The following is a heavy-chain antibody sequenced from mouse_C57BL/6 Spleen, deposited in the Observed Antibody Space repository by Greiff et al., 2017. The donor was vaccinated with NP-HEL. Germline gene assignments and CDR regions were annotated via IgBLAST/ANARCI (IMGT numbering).Heavy chain of an antibody. V-gene: IGHV1-64*01. CDR2: IHPNSGST. Sequence: QVQLKQSGAELVKPGASVKLSCKASGYTFTSYWMHWVKQRPGQGLEWIVMIHPNSGSTNYNEKFKSNATLTVDNSSSTAYMQLSSRTSEDSAVYYCARSFAYWGQGTLVTVSA. J-gene: IGHJ3*01. CDR3: ARSFAY. CDR1: GYTFTSYW.